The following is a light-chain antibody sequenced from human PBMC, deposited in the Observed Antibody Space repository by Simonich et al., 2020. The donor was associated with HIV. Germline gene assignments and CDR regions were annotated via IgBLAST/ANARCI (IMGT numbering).Light chain of an antibody. CDR2: DVT. V-gene: IGLV2-14*01. CDR3: SSYTSSSTWV. J-gene: IGLJ3*02. Sequence: QSALTQPASVSGSPGQSITIFCSGTSSDIGGYNYISWYQQHPGKAPRLMIFDVTNRPSGVSNRCSGSKSGNTASLTISGLQAEDEADYYCSSYTSSSTWVLGGGTKLTVL. CDR1: SSDIGGYNY.